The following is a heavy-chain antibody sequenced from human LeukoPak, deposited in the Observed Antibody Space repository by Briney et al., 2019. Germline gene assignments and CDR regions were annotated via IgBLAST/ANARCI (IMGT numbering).Heavy chain of an antibody. V-gene: IGHV4-59*08. J-gene: IGHJ4*02. CDR1: XGXXRGYY. Sequence: PSETLSLTCSVSXGXXRGYYWSWIRQSXGXGLEYIGYFYYGGSSNYNPSLKSRVAMSIDPSKNQFFLRLTSVTAADTALYYCARHYSSGTYPLDSWGPGTLVTVSS. CDR2: FYYGGSS. CDR3: ARHYSSGTYPLDS. D-gene: IGHD1-26*01.